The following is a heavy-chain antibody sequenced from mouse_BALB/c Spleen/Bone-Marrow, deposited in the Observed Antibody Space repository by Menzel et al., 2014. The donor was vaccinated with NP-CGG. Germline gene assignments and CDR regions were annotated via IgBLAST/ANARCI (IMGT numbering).Heavy chain of an antibody. J-gene: IGHJ3*01. CDR3: ARLGYYGWFAY. D-gene: IGHD2-3*01. Sequence: DVQLQESGGGLVQPGGSLKLSCAASGFDFSRYWMSWVRPAPGKGLEWIGEINPGSNTINYTPSLKDKFIISRDNAKNTLYLQMSKVRSEDTALYYCARLGYYGWFAYWGQGTLVTVSA. CDR1: GFDFSRYW. CDR2: INPGSNTI. V-gene: IGHV4-1*02.